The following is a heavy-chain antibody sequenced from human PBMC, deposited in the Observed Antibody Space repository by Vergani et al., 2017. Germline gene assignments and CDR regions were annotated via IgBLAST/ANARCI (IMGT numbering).Heavy chain of an antibody. V-gene: IGHV3-33*01. CDR3: ARDPRITGTTAGGMDY. CDR2: IWYDGSNK. CDR1: GFTFSSYG. Sequence: QVQLVESGGGVFQPGRSLRLSCAASGFTFSSYGMHWVRQAPGKGLEWVAVIWYDGSNKYYADSVKGRFTISRDNSKNTLYLQMNSLRAEDTAVYYCARDPRITGTTAGGMDYWGQGTLVTVSS. J-gene: IGHJ4*02. D-gene: IGHD1-7*01.